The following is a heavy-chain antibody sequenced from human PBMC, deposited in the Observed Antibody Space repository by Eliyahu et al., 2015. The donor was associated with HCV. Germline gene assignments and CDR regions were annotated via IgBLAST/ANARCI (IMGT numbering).Heavy chain of an antibody. V-gene: IGHV3-66*01. CDR3: TRDQTAHCGGDCHFGYDYYYYMDV. CDR1: GFSVXTNY. Sequence: EVQLVDSGGGLVQPGGSLRLSCAASGFSVXTNYXXWVRQAPGKGLEWVSVIYSGGRTYYADSVKARFTISRDNSKNTLYLHMSNLRVEDTAVYYCTRDQTAHCGGDCHFGYDYYYYMDVWGKGTTVTVS. J-gene: IGHJ6*03. D-gene: IGHD2-21*01. CDR2: IYSGGRT.